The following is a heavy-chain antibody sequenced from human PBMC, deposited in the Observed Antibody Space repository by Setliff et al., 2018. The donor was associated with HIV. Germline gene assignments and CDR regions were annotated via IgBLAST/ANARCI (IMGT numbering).Heavy chain of an antibody. CDR3: ARELYSTGKSLDF. CDR2: ISSDGGTI. CDR1: GFIFSTYS. J-gene: IGHJ4*02. V-gene: IGHV3-48*01. Sequence: PGGSLRLSCAASGFIFSTYSMNWVRQAPGKGLEWVAYISSDGGTIYYADSVKGRFTISRDSAKNSLSLQMNSLRAEDTAVYYCARELYSTGKSLDFWGQGTLVTVSS. D-gene: IGHD6-19*01.